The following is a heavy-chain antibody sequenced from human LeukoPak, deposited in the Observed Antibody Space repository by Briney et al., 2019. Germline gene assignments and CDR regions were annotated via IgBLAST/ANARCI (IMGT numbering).Heavy chain of an antibody. CDR2: IYYSGST. D-gene: IGHD4-11*01. V-gene: IGHV4-31*03. Sequence: SETLSLTCTVSGGSISSGGYYWSWIGQHPGKGLEWIGYIYYSGSTYYNPSLKSRVTISVDTSKNQFSLKLSSVTAADTAVYYCARQRVTWFDPWGQGTLVTVSS. CDR1: GGSISSGGYY. CDR3: ARQRVTWFDP. J-gene: IGHJ5*02.